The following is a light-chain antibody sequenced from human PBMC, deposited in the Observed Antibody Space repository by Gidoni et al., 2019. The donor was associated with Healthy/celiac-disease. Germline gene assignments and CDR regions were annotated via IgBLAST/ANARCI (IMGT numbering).Light chain of an antibody. CDR2: KAA. Sequence: DIQMTQSPSTLSASVRDRVTITCRASQSISSGLAWYQQKPGKAPKLLIYKAASLESGVPSRFSGSGSGTEFTLTISSLQPDDFATYYCQQYNSYWTFGQGTKVEIK. J-gene: IGKJ1*01. V-gene: IGKV1-5*03. CDR3: QQYNSYWT. CDR1: QSISSG.